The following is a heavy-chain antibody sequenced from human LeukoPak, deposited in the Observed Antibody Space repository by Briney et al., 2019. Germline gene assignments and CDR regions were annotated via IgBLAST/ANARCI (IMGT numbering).Heavy chain of an antibody. D-gene: IGHD6-19*01. CDR1: GGPVRSYY. CDR3: ARLWGGGGWIFEY. J-gene: IGHJ4*02. Sequence: SETLSLTCTVSGGPVRSYYWSWIRQPPGEGLEWIGYIYYSGSTNYNPSLKSRVTISVDTSKNQFSLKLSSVTAADTAVYYCARLWGGGGWIFEYWGQGTLVTVSS. CDR2: IYYSGST. V-gene: IGHV4-59*08.